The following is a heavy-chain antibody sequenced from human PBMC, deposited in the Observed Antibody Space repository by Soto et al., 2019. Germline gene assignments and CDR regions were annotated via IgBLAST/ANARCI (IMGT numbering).Heavy chain of an antibody. CDR2: IIPIFGTA. J-gene: IGHJ4*02. CDR1: GGTFSSYA. CDR3: ARVYYYDSSGYLGGSYYFDY. V-gene: IGHV1-69*06. D-gene: IGHD3-22*01. Sequence: SVKVSCKASGGTFSSYAISWVRQAPGQGLEWMGGIIPIFGTANYAQKFQGRVTITADKSTSTAYMELSSLRSEDTAVYYCARVYYYDSSGYLGGSYYFDYWGQGTLVTVSS.